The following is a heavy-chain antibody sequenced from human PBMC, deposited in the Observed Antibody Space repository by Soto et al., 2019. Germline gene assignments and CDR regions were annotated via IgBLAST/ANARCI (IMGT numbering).Heavy chain of an antibody. D-gene: IGHD5-18*01. Sequence: PGGSLRLSCAASGFTFDDYAMHWVRQAPGKGLEWVSGISWNSGSIGYADSVKGRFTISRDNAKNSLYLQMNSLRAEDTGLYYCAKAVARGYSYDYPDDWGQGTLVTVSS. CDR3: AKAVARGYSYDYPDD. J-gene: IGHJ4*02. CDR2: ISWNSGSI. V-gene: IGHV3-9*01. CDR1: GFTFDDYA.